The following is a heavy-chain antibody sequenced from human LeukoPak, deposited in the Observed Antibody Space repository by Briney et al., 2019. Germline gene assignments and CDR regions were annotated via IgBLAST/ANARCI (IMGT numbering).Heavy chain of an antibody. CDR1: GYTFTSYD. J-gene: IGHJ5*02. CDR2: MNPNSGNT. V-gene: IGHV1-8*01. D-gene: IGHD6-13*01. Sequence: VASVKVSCKASGYTFTSYDINWVRQATGQGLEWMGWMNPNSGNTGYAQTFQGRVTMTRSTSISTAYMELSSLRSEDTAVYYCARGRGSSSWYGSWFDPWDQGTLVTVSS. CDR3: ARGRGSSSWYGSWFDP.